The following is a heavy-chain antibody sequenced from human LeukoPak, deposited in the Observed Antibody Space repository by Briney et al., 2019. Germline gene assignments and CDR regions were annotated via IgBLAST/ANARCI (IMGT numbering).Heavy chain of an antibody. J-gene: IGHJ5*02. CDR1: GGTFSSYT. D-gene: IGHD4-11*01. CDR3: ARATVTTYGWFDP. CDR2: IIPIPGIA. V-gene: IGHV1-69*02. Sequence: GASVKVSCKASGGTFSSYTISWVRQAPGQGLEWMGRIIPIPGIANYAQKFQGRVTITADKSTSTVYMELSSLRSEDTAVYYCARATVTTYGWFDPWGQGTLVTVSS.